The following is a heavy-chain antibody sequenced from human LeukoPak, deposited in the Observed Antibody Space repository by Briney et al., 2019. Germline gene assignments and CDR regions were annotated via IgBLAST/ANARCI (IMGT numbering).Heavy chain of an antibody. CDR3: ARSAILEYYYDSSGSYAFDI. CDR2: TNHSGST. CDR1: GFTFSHYG. Sequence: GSLRLSCAASGFTFSHYGMSWVRQAPGKGLEWIGETNHSGSTNYNPSLKSRVTISVDTSKNQFSLKLSSVTAADTAVYYCARSAILEYYYDSSGSYAFDIWGQGTMVTVSS. D-gene: IGHD3-22*01. V-gene: IGHV4-34*01. J-gene: IGHJ3*02.